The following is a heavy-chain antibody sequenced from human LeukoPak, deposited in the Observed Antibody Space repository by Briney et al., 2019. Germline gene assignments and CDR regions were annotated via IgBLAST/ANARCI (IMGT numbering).Heavy chain of an antibody. D-gene: IGHD1-26*01. CDR1: GESFSGYY. J-gene: IGHJ4*02. CDR2: INHSGST. V-gene: IGHV4-34*01. CDR3: ARGRGSYYAD. Sequence: PSETLSLTCAVYGESFSGYYWSWIRQPPGKGLEWIGEINHSGSTNYNPSLKSRVTISVDTSKKQFSLKLSSVTAADTAVYYCARGRGSYYADWGQGTLVTVSS.